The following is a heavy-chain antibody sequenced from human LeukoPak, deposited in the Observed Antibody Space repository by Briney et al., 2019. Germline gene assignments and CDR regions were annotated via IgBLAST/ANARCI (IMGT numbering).Heavy chain of an antibody. V-gene: IGHV1-58*01. CDR3: AADLPYSNYGPLDF. J-gene: IGHJ4*02. CDR1: GFSFTTSA. CDR2: IVVGSGNT. D-gene: IGHD4-11*01. Sequence: SVKVSCKASGFSFTTSAVQWVRQARGQRLEWIGWIVVGSGNTNYAQKFQERVTITRDMSSTTAYLELSSLSSEDTAVYFCAADLPYSNYGPLDFWGQGTLVTVSS.